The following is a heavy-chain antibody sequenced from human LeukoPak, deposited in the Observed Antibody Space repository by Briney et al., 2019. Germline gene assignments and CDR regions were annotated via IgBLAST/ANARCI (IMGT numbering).Heavy chain of an antibody. J-gene: IGHJ2*01. CDR1: GGSISSYY. CDR2: IYYSGST. Sequence: SETLSLTCTVSGGSISSYYWSWIRQPPGKGLEWIGYIYYSGSTNYNPSLKMRVTISVDTSKNQFSLKLSSVTAADTAVYYCARWEPYSHWYFDLWGRGTLVTVSS. CDR3: ARWEPYSHWYFDL. D-gene: IGHD1-26*01. V-gene: IGHV4-59*08.